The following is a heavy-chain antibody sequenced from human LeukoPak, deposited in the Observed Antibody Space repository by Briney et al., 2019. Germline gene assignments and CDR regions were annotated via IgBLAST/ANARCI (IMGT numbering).Heavy chain of an antibody. J-gene: IGHJ6*02. Sequence: PSETLSLTCTVSGGSISSYYWSWIRQPPGKGLEWIGYIYYSGSTNYNPSLKSRVTISVDTSKNQFSLKLSSVTAADTAVYYCARVPKGAARQTYYYYGMDVWGQGTTVTVSS. D-gene: IGHD6-6*01. CDR3: ARVPKGAARQTYYYYGMDV. CDR2: IYYSGST. V-gene: IGHV4-59*01. CDR1: GGSISSYY.